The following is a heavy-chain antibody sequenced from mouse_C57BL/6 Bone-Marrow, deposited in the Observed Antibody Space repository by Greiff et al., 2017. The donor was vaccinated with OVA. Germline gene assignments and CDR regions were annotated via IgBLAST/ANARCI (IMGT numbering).Heavy chain of an antibody. CDR2: IDPGNGDT. CDR1: GFNIKDDY. V-gene: IGHV14-4*01. CDR3: TTHYFDY. J-gene: IGHJ2*01. Sequence: EVQLQQSGAELVRPGASVKLSCTASGFNIKDDYMHWVKQRPEQGLEWIGWIDPGNGDTEYASKFQGKATITADTSSNTAYLQLSSLTSEDTAVYYCTTHYFDYWGQGTTLTVSS.